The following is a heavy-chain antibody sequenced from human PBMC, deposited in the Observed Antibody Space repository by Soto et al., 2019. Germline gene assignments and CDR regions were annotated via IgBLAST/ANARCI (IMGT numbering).Heavy chain of an antibody. CDR3: ARDVSPGSSSLYLDAFDI. CDR2: IKQDGSKK. CDR1: GFTLSMYW. D-gene: IGHD6-13*01. V-gene: IGHV3-7*05. J-gene: IGHJ3*02. Sequence: EVQLEESGGGLVQPGGSLRLSCAASGFTLSMYWMTWVRQAPGRGLEWVANIKQDGSKKSYLDSVRGRFTTSRDNVRNSLYLQMDSLRAEDTALYYCARDVSPGSSSLYLDAFDIWGQWTMVIVSS.